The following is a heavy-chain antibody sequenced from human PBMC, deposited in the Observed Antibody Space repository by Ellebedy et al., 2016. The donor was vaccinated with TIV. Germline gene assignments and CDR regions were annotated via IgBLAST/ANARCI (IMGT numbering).Heavy chain of an antibody. Sequence: GESLKISCAASGFTFSSYTINWVRQTPGKGLEWVSSISSSGSYLYYADSVKGRFTISRDNAKNSLFLQMNSLRAEDTAVYYCARSGEIDSWGQGTLVTVSS. V-gene: IGHV3-21*01. CDR1: GFTFSSYT. CDR3: ARSGEIDS. CDR2: ISSSGSYL. J-gene: IGHJ4*02. D-gene: IGHD1-26*01.